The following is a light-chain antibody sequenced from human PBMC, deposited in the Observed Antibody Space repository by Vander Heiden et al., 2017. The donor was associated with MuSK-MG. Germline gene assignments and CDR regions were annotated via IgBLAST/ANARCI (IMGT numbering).Light chain of an antibody. Sequence: EIVLTQSPGTLSLSPGERATLSCRASQSVSSSYLAWYQQKPGQAPRLLIYGASRRASGIADRFSGSGYGTDFTLTISRREPEDFAVYYCQQYGSSPLYDFGPGTKMEIK. CDR2: GAS. CDR1: QSVSSSY. V-gene: IGKV3-20*01. CDR3: QQYGSSPLYD. J-gene: IGKJ2*01.